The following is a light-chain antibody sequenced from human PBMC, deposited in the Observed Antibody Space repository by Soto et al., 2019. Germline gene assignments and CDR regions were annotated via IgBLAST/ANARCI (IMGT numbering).Light chain of an antibody. CDR1: NSNIGAGYD. V-gene: IGLV1-40*01. CDR2: GNS. Sequence: QSVLTQPPSVSGAPGQRVTISCTGSNSNIGAGYDVHWYQQLPGTAPKLLIYGNSNRPSGVPDRLSGSRSGTSGSLAITGLQAEDEADYYCQSHDSSLNEYVFGTGTKVTV. J-gene: IGLJ1*01. CDR3: QSHDSSLNEYV.